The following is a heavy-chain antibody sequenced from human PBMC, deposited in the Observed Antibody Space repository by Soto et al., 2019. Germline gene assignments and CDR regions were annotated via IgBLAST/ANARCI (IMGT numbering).Heavy chain of an antibody. CDR3: ARSVFP. CDR2: IYYSGFT. J-gene: IGHJ5*02. Sequence: SETLSLTCTVSGFYITRGGYYWSWIRQHPGKGLEWIGYIYYSGFTYYNPSLKSRVTISVDTSKNQFSLKLSSVTAADTAVYYCARSVFPWGQGTLVTVSS. CDR1: GFYITRGGYY. V-gene: IGHV4-31*03.